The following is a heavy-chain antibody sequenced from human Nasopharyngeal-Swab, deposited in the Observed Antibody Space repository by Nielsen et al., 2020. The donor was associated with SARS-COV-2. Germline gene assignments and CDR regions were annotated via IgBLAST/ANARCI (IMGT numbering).Heavy chain of an antibody. CDR1: GFTFSNSD. D-gene: IGHD3-3*01. CDR3: ARDGLDYDFWSTYFMDV. V-gene: IGHV3-35*02. Sequence: GESLKISCAASGFTFSNSDMNWVHQAPGKGLEWVSGVSWNGSRTHCADSVKGQFIISRDNSRNTLYLQTNSLRAEDTAVYYCARDGLDYDFWSTYFMDVWGQGTTVTVSS. CDR2: VSWNGSRT. J-gene: IGHJ6*02.